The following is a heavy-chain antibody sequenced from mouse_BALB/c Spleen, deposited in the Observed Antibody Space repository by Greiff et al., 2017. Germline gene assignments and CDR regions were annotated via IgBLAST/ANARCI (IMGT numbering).Heavy chain of an antibody. CDR1: GFTFSSYT. CDR2: ISNGGGST. D-gene: IGHD1-1*01. Sequence: EVNLVESGGGLVQPGGSLKLSCAASGFTFSSYTMSWVRQTPEKRLEWVAYISNGGGSTYYPDTVKGRFTISRDNAKNTLYLQMSSLKSEDTAMYYCARHFGSSPYWYFDVWGAGTTVTVSS. J-gene: IGHJ1*01. CDR3: ARHFGSSPYWYFDV. V-gene: IGHV5-12-2*01.